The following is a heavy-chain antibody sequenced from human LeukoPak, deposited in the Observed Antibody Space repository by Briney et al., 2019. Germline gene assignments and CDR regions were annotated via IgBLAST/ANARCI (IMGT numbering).Heavy chain of an antibody. CDR2: ISSGGDTT. CDR3: AKSSGSGIFNAPFEF. V-gene: IGHV3-23*01. Sequence: GGSLRLSCAASGFTFNNFAMSWVRQAPGKGLEWVSGISSGGDTTYSADSVKGRFTISRDRSKNTLYLQMNSLRAEDTAVYYCAKSSGSGIFNAPFEFWGQGTLVTVSS. D-gene: IGHD3-10*01. J-gene: IGHJ4*02. CDR1: GFTFNNFA.